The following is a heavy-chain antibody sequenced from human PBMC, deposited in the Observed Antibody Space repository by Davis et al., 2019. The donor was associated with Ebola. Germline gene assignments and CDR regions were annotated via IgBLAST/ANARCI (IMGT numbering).Heavy chain of an antibody. Sequence: GESLKISCAASGFTFSSYAMHWVRQAPGKGLEWVAVISYDGSNKYYADSVKGRFTISRDNSKNTLYLQMNSLRAEDTAVYYCAREGRRRCSGGSCYSDYWGQGTLVTVSS. V-gene: IGHV3-30*04. CDR2: ISYDGSNK. J-gene: IGHJ4*02. CDR1: GFTFSSYA. CDR3: AREGRRRCSGGSCYSDY. D-gene: IGHD2-15*01.